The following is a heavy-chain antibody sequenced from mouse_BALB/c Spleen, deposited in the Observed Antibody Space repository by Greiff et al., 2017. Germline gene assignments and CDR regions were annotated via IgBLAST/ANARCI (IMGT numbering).Heavy chain of an antibody. D-gene: IGHD3-1*01. CDR1: GFTFSSFG. Sequence: EVKLVESGGGLVKPGGSRKLSCAASGFTFSSFGMHWVRQAPEKGLEWVAYISSGSSTIYYADTVKGRFTISRDNPKNTLFLQMTSLRSEDTAMYYCARSGGPWGAGTTVTVSS. CDR3: ARSGGP. V-gene: IGHV5-17*02. J-gene: IGHJ1*01. CDR2: ISSGSSTI.